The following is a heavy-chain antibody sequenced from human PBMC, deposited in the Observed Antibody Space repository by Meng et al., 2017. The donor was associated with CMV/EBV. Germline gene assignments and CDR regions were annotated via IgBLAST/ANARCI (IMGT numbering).Heavy chain of an antibody. V-gene: IGHV3-7*01. J-gene: IGHJ4*02. Sequence: GGSLRLSCAASGFTFSSYWMSWVRQAPGKGLEWVANIKQDGSEKYYVDSVKGRFTISRDNAKNSLYLQMNSLRAEDTAVYYCARVAFLPPYCGGDCSAHYYFDYWGQGTLVTVYS. CDR3: ARVAFLPPYCGGDCSAHYYFDY. CDR2: IKQDGSEK. CDR1: GFTFSSYW. D-gene: IGHD2-21*01.